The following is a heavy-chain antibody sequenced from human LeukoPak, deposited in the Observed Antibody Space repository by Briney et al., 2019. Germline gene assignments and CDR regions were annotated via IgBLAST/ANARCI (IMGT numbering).Heavy chain of an antibody. J-gene: IGHJ6*03. CDR1: GGSISSYY. CDR2: IYTSGST. CDR3: ARAAGYNWNYVPYYYHMDV. V-gene: IGHV4-4*07. Sequence: SETLSLTCTVSGGSISSYYWSWIRQPAGKGLEWIGRIYTSGSTNYNPSLKSRVTMSVGTSKNQFSLKLSSVTAADTAVYYCARAAGYNWNYVPYYYHMDVWGKGTTVTVSS. D-gene: IGHD1-7*01.